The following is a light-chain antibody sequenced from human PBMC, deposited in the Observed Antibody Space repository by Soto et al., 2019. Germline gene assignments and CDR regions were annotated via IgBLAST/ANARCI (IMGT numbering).Light chain of an antibody. J-gene: IGKJ2*01. CDR1: QSVSSSY. CDR2: GAS. CDR3: QQYGISPVT. Sequence: EIVLTQSPGTLSLSPGERATLSCRTSQSVSSSYLAWYQQKPGQAPRLLIYGASSRATGIPDRFSGSGSGTDFTLTISSREPEDFAVYLCQQYGISPVTFGQGTKLEIK. V-gene: IGKV3-20*01.